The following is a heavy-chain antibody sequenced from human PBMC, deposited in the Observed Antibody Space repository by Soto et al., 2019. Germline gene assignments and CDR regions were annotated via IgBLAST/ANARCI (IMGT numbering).Heavy chain of an antibody. Sequence: SVKVSCKASGGSFSSDAISWVRPAPGQGLEWMGGLNPFFKGTKYAQRFQGRVTITADDSTSTAYMDLTSLTYEDTAVYYCARDGSLNYYDNTYFYYGMDVGGQWTTVTVSS. CDR3: ARDGSLNYYDNTYFYYGMDV. D-gene: IGHD3-22*01. V-gene: IGHV1-69*13. J-gene: IGHJ6*02. CDR1: GGSFSSDA. CDR2: LNPFFKGT.